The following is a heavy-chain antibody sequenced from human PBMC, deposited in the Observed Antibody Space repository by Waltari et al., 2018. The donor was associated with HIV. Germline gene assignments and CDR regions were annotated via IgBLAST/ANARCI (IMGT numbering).Heavy chain of an antibody. CDR3: AGGSGTFSGRRGRFDP. CDR2: VTHSGTV. D-gene: IGHD1-26*01. Sequence: QQWGAGLLKTSETLSLTWAVYGGSVDADYCTWRRQPPGTRVVWIGEVTHSGTVNYNPSLRSRVSIFEDSSKNQFSLNVTSMTAADTAVYYCAGGSGTFSGRRGRFDPWGQGTLVIVST. CDR1: GGSVDADY. V-gene: IGHV4-34*01. J-gene: IGHJ5*02.